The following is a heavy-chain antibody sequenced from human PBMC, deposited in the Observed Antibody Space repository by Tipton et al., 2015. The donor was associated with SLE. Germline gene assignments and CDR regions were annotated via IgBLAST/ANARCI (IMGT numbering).Heavy chain of an antibody. V-gene: IGHV1-18*01. Sequence: QVQLVQSGAEVKKPGASVKVSYKASGYTFTSYGISWVRQAPGQGLEWMGWISAYNGNTNYAQNLQGRVTMTTDTSTSTAYMELRTLRSDDTAVYYCARAIVVVPGHYYMDVWGKGTTVTISS. CDR3: ARAIVVVPGHYYMDV. CDR1: GYTFTSYG. CDR2: ISAYNGNT. J-gene: IGHJ6*03. D-gene: IGHD2-2*01.